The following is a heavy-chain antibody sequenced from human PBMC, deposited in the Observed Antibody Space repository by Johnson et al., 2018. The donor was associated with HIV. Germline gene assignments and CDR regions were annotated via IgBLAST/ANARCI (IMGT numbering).Heavy chain of an antibody. CDR1: GFTFSNAW. V-gene: IGHV3-15*01. CDR2: IKSKTDGGTT. D-gene: IGHD4-23*01. J-gene: IGHJ3*02. CDR3: TTDYRLTVVTRSDAFDI. Sequence: VQLVESGGGLVKPGGSLRLSCAASGFTFSNAWMSWVRQAPGKGLEWVSRIKSKTDGGTTDYAAPVKGRFTISRDDSKNTLYLQMNSLKTEDTAVYYCTTDYRLTVVTRSDAFDIWGQGTMVTVSS.